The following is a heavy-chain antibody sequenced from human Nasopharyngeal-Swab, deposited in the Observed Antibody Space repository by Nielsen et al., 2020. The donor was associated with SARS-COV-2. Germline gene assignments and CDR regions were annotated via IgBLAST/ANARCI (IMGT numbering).Heavy chain of an antibody. V-gene: IGHV1-18*01. CDR2: ISAYNGNT. CDR3: ARDEGITMVRGDLAGMDV. J-gene: IGHJ6*02. Sequence: ASVKVSCKASGYTFTSYGISWVRQAPGQGLEWMGWISAYNGNTNYAQKLQGRVTMTTDKSTSTAYMELSSLRSEDTAVYYCARDEGITMVRGDLAGMDVWGQGTTVTVSS. CDR1: GYTFTSYG. D-gene: IGHD3-10*01.